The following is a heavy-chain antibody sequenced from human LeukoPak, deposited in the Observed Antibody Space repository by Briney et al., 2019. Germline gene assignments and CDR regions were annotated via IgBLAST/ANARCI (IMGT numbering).Heavy chain of an antibody. CDR3: ARDYYDSSGRYVDY. J-gene: IGHJ4*02. Sequence: ASVKVSCKASGYTFTGYYMHWVRQAPGQGLEWMGWINPNSGGTNYAQKFQGRVTMTRDTSISTAYMELSRLRSDDTAVYYCARDYYDSSGRYVDYWGQGTLVTVSS. CDR2: INPNSGGT. V-gene: IGHV1-2*02. CDR1: GYTFTGYY. D-gene: IGHD3-22*01.